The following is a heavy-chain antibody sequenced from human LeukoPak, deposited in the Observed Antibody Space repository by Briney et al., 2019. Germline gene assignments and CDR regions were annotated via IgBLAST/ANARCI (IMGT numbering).Heavy chain of an antibody. J-gene: IGHJ3*02. CDR2: ISGSGDST. CDR1: GFTFSSYA. CDR3: ARGHVGGHDAFDI. V-gene: IGHV3-23*01. Sequence: GGSLRLSCAASGFTFSSYAVSWVRQAPGKGLEWVSGISGSGDSTYYADSVKGRFTISRDNSNNMVYLQMNSLRAEDTAVYYCARGHVGGHDAFDIWGQGTMVTVSS.